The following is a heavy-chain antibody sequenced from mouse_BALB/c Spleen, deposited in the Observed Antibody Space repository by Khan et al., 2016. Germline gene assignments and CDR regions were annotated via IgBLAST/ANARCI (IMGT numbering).Heavy chain of an antibody. Sequence: EVQLQESGPDLVKPSQSLSLTCTVTGYSITSGYSWHWIRQFPGNKLEWMGYIHYSGGTKYIPSLKSRISITRDTSKNQFFLQLNSVTPEDTATYYCTRSHGYYAIDYWGQGTSVTVSS. CDR1: GYSITSGYS. V-gene: IGHV3-1*02. CDR2: IHYSGGT. J-gene: IGHJ4*01. CDR3: TRSHGYYAIDY.